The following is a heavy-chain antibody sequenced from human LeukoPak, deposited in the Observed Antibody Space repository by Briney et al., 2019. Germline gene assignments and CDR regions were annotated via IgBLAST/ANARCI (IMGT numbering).Heavy chain of an antibody. D-gene: IGHD1-1*01. CDR2: IDISGGST. J-gene: IGHJ4*02. V-gene: IGHV3-23*01. CDR3: ANEVRPNDY. Sequence: PGGSLRLSCAASGFSFSIDAMCWVRQAPGKGLEWVSSIDISGGSTYYTDSVQGRFTISRDNSKNTLYLQMNSLRAEDTALYYCANEVRPNDYWGKGTLVTASP. CDR1: GFSFSIDA.